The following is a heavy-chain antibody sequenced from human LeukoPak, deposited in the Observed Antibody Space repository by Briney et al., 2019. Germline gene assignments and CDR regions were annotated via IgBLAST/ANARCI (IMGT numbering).Heavy chain of an antibody. CDR3: ARDGKAVAVAFDI. Sequence: LSLTCTVSGYSINSGYYWGWIRQAPGKGLEWVSYIGSSGRTIYYADSVKGRFTISRDNAKNSLYLQMNSLRAEDTAVYYCARDGKAVAVAFDIWGQGTMVTVSS. CDR1: GYSINSGYY. D-gene: IGHD6-19*01. J-gene: IGHJ3*02. V-gene: IGHV3-11*04. CDR2: IGSSGRTI.